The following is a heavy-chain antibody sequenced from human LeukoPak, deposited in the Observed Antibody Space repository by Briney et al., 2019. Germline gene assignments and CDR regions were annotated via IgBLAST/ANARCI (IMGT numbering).Heavy chain of an antibody. Sequence: SETLSLTCTVSGGSISSGDYSWSWIRQPPGKGLEWIGYIYYSGSTNYNPSLKSRVTISVDTSKNQFSLKLSSVTAADTAVYYCARLPNGSSPGYYFDYWGQGTLVTVSS. CDR2: IYYSGST. J-gene: IGHJ4*02. D-gene: IGHD5-24*01. CDR3: ARLPNGSSPGYYFDY. V-gene: IGHV4-30-4*01. CDR1: GGSISSGDYS.